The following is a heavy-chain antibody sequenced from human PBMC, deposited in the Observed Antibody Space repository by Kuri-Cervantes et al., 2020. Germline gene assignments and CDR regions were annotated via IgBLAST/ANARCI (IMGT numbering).Heavy chain of an antibody. J-gene: IGHJ6*02. CDR2: IYYSGST. CDR1: GGSISSYY. D-gene: IGHD5-18*01. V-gene: IGHV4-59*01. CDR3: ARVYSYGYRPYYDMDV. Sequence: ESLKISCTVSGGSISSYYWSWIRQPPGKGLEWIGYIYYSGSTNYNPSLKSRVTISVDTSKNQFSLKLSSVTAADTAVYYCARVYSYGYRPYYDMDVWGQGTTVTVSS.